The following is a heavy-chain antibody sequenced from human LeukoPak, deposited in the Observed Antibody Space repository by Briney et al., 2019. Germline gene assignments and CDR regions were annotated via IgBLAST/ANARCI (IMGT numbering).Heavy chain of an antibody. CDR2: IYPRDGST. CDR3: ARDQEGFDY. J-gene: IGHJ4*02. Sequence: ASVKVSCKASGYTFTSNYIHWVRQAPGQGLEWMGMIYPRDGSTSYAQKFQGRVTVTRDTSTSTVHMELSGLRSEDTAVYYCARDQEGFDYWGQGTLATVSS. CDR1: GYTFTSNY. V-gene: IGHV1-46*01.